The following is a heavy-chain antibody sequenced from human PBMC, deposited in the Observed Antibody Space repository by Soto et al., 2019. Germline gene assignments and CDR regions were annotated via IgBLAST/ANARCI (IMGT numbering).Heavy chain of an antibody. CDR1: GGSISSDY. V-gene: IGHV4-59*08. Sequence: PSETLCHTCTVSGGSISSDYWSGIRQPPGKGLEWIGYIYYIGSTNYNPSLKSRGSISVDTSKNQFSLKLSSVTAADTSVYYCATRWGYTFDIWGQGTMVTVS. CDR3: ATRWGYTFDI. J-gene: IGHJ3*02. D-gene: IGHD2-2*02. CDR2: IYYIGST.